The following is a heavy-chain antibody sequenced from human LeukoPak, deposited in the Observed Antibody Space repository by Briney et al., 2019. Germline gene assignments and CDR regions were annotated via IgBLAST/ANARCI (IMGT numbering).Heavy chain of an antibody. V-gene: IGHV3-21*01. CDR1: GYTFSSYS. J-gene: IGHJ4*02. D-gene: IGHD6-19*01. CDR3: ARDGHSSGWYVDY. Sequence: RVSCKPSGYTFSSYSMNWVRQAPGKGLEWVSSISSSSYIYYADSVKGRFTISRDNAKNSLYLQMNSLRAEDTAVYYCARDGHSSGWYVDYWGQGTLVTVSS. CDR2: ISSSSYI.